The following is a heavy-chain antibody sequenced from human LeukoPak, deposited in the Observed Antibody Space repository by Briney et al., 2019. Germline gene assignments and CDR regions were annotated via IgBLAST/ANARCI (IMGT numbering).Heavy chain of an antibody. CDR1: GGSISSGGYY. CDR3: ARAVSYYYDSSGYSPFDY. Sequence: SATLSLTCTVSGGSISSGGYYWSWIRQHPGKGLEWIGYIYYSGSTYYNPSLKSRVTISVDTSKNQFSLKLSSVNAADTAVYYCARAVSYYYDSSGYSPFDYWGQGTLVTVSS. D-gene: IGHD3-22*01. V-gene: IGHV4-31*03. J-gene: IGHJ4*02. CDR2: IYYSGST.